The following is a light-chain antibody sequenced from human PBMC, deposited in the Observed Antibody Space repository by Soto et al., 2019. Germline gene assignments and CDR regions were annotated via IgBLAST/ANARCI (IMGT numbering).Light chain of an antibody. V-gene: IGKV3-15*01. CDR3: HQYNNWPPFT. CDR2: GAS. CDR1: QNVSSN. J-gene: IGKJ3*01. Sequence: EIVMTQSPATLSVSPGERATLSCRASQNVSSNLAWYQQNPGQAPRLLIYGASTRATGIPARFSGSGSGTEFTLTISSLQSEDFAVYYCHQYNNWPPFTFGPGTKVEIK.